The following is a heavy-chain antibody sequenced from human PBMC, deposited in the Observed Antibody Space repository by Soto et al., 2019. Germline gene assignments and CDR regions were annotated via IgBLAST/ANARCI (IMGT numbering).Heavy chain of an antibody. CDR2: ISPYTGNT. V-gene: IGHV1-18*01. CDR1: GYIFVNYG. Sequence: QVQLVQSGDEVKKPGASVKVSCKASGYIFVNYGIAWVRQAPRQGLEWMGWISPYTGNTHSASKVQGRLTMTTDTSKSTAYMDLGSLTYDDTAVYYCVMVDNYVTPTPQDVWGQGTTVTVSS. D-gene: IGHD3-16*01. J-gene: IGHJ6*02. CDR3: VMVDNYVTPTPQDV.